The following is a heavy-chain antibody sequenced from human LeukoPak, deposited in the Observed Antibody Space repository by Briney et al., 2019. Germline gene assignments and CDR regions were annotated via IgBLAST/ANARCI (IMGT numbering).Heavy chain of an antibody. CDR1: GGSISSYY. D-gene: IGHD2-15*01. CDR2: IYYSGST. Sequence: SETLSLTCTVSGGSISSYYWSWIRQPPGKGLEWIGYIYYSGSTNYNPSLKSRVTISVDTPKNQFSLKLSSVTAADTAVYYCARDTYCSGGSCYGGYFDYWGQGTLVTVSS. J-gene: IGHJ4*02. CDR3: ARDTYCSGGSCYGGYFDY. V-gene: IGHV4-59*01.